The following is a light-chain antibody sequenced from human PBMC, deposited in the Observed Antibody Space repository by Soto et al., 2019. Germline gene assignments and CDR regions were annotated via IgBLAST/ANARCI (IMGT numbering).Light chain of an antibody. CDR1: QSVSSSY. CDR3: QQYGSSPPLYT. J-gene: IGKJ2*01. Sequence: EIVLTQSPGTLSLSPGERATLSCRASQSVSSSYLAWYQQKPGQAPRLLIYGASSRATGIPDRFSGSGSRTDFILTISSLEPEDFAVYYCQQYGSSPPLYTFGQGTKLEIK. CDR2: GAS. V-gene: IGKV3-20*01.